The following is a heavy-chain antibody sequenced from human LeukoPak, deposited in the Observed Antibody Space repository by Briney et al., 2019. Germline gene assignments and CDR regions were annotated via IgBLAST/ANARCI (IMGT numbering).Heavy chain of an antibody. Sequence: TGGSLRLSCVASGFTFSSNWMHWVRQGPGKGLVWVSRINSDGSETRHADSVKGRFTISRDSSKSTLYLQMNSLRAEDTALYYCAEAHCGSSSCSKVDYWGQGTLVTVSS. CDR1: GFTFSSNW. CDR2: INSDGSET. CDR3: AEAHCGSSSCSKVDY. J-gene: IGHJ4*02. D-gene: IGHD2-2*01. V-gene: IGHV3-74*01.